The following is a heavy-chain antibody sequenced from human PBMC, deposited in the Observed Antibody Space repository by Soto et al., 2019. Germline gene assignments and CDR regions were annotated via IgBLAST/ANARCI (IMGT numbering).Heavy chain of an antibody. CDR3: ARGLREKTLITMIVVVIPYYFDY. J-gene: IGHJ4*02. CDR2: INHSGST. CDR1: GGSFSCYY. V-gene: IGHV4-34*01. D-gene: IGHD3-22*01. Sequence: SETLSLTCAVYGGSFSCYYWSWIRQPPGKGLEWIGEINHSGSTNYNPSLKSRVTISVDTSKNQFSLKLSSVTAADTAVYYCARGLREKTLITMIVVVIPYYFDYWGQGTLVTVS.